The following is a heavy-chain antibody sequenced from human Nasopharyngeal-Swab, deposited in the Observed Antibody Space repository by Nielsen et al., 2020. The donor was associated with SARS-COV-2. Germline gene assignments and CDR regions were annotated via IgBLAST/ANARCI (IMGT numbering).Heavy chain of an antibody. Sequence: GESLKISCAASGFTFSDYYMSWIRQAPGKGLEWVSYISSSGSTIYYADSVKGRFTISRDNAKNSLHLQMNSLRAEDTAVYYCARDGGYYHGDLVYWGQGTLVTVSS. CDR1: GFTFSDYY. V-gene: IGHV3-11*04. CDR2: ISSSGSTI. J-gene: IGHJ4*02. CDR3: ARDGGYYHGDLVY. D-gene: IGHD3-16*01.